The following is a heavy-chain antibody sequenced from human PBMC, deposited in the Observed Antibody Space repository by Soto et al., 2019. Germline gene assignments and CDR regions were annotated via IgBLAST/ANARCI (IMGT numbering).Heavy chain of an antibody. V-gene: IGHV1-8*01. J-gene: IGHJ6*02. CDR3: AGGNYGDYYWYYYGMDV. CDR1: GYTFTSYD. CDR2: MNPNSGNT. D-gene: IGHD4-17*01. Sequence: QVQLVQSGAEVKKPGASVKVSCKASGYTFTSYDINWVRQATGQGLEWMGWMNPNSGNTGYAQKFQGRVTMTRNTSISTAYMELSSLRSEDTAVYYCAGGNYGDYYWYYYGMDVWGQGTTVTVSS.